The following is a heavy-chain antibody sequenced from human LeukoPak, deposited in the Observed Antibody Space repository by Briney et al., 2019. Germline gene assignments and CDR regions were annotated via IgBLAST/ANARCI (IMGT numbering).Heavy chain of an antibody. CDR2: ISAYNGNT. D-gene: IGHD2-15*01. V-gene: IGHV1-18*01. CDR1: GYTFTSYG. CDR3: ARHDGYCSGGSCYGYFDY. Sequence: GASVKVSCKASGYTFTSYGISWVRQAPGQGLEWMGWISAYNGNTNYAQKLQGRVTMTTDTSTSTAYVELRSLRSDDTAVYYCARHDGYCSGGSCYGYFDYWGQGTLVTVSS. J-gene: IGHJ4*02.